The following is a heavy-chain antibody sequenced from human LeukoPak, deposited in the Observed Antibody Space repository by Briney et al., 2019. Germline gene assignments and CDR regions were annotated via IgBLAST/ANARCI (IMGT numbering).Heavy chain of an antibody. D-gene: IGHD6-13*01. Sequence: SVKVSCKASGGTFSSYAISWVRQAPGQGLEWMGGIIPIFGTANYAQKFQGRVTITADESTSTAYMELSSLGSEDTAVYYCASIAAAGTGYFDYWGQGTLVTVSS. CDR3: ASIAAAGTGYFDY. CDR2: IIPIFGTA. V-gene: IGHV1-69*13. CDR1: GGTFSSYA. J-gene: IGHJ4*02.